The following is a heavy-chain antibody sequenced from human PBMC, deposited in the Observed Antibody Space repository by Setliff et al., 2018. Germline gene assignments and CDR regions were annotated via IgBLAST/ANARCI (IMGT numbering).Heavy chain of an antibody. CDR2: IYYSGST. D-gene: IGHD3-22*01. Sequence: LSLTCTVSGGSIRSSSYYWGWIRQPPGKGLEWIGYIYYSGSTYYNPSLKSRVTISVDTSKNQFSLKLSSVTAADTAVYYCAREVGYYDSSGYPDVWGKGTTVTVSS. CDR3: AREVGYYDSSGYPDV. J-gene: IGHJ6*04. CDR1: GGSIRSSSYY. V-gene: IGHV4-31*03.